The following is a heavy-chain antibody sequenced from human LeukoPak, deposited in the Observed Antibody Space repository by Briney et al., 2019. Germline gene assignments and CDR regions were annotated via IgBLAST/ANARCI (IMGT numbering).Heavy chain of an antibody. D-gene: IGHD3-22*01. V-gene: IGHV4-59*01. CDR3: ARADYYDSSVFDY. Sequence: SETLSLTCTVSGGSISSYYWSWIRQPPGKGLEWIGYIYYSGSTKYNPSLKSRVTISVDTSKNQFSLILNSVTAADTAVYYCARADYYDSSVFDYWGQGTLVTVSS. CDR2: IYYSGST. CDR1: GGSISSYY. J-gene: IGHJ4*02.